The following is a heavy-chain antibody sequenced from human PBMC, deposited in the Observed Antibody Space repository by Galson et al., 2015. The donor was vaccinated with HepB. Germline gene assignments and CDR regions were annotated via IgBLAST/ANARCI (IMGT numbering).Heavy chain of an antibody. CDR1: GFTFSHYT. D-gene: IGHD3-10*01. J-gene: IGHJ4*01. CDR2: MSYDGGTI. V-gene: IGHV3-30-3*01. Sequence: SLRLSCAASGFTFSHYTMYWVRQAPGKGLEWVAVMSYDGGTIYYADSVKGRFTISRDNSKNTLYLQMNSLRAEDTAVYYCARGGANYASGCYGVFDYWGQGTLVTVSS. CDR3: ARGGANYASGCYGVFDY.